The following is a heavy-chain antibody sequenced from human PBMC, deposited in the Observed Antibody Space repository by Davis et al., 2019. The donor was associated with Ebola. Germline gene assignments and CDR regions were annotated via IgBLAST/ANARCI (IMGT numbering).Heavy chain of an antibody. CDR2: ISGAGYNT. D-gene: IGHD6-13*01. Sequence: PGGSLRLSCAAPGFTSRNYAMSGVRQGPGQGLEWVSGISGAGYNTYHADSVKGRFTISRDNSKSTLFLQMNSLRAEDTAIYYCAKGPRGSQYGVDVWGQGTTVTVSS. CDR1: GFTSRNYA. V-gene: IGHV3-23*01. CDR3: AKGPRGSQYGVDV. J-gene: IGHJ6*02.